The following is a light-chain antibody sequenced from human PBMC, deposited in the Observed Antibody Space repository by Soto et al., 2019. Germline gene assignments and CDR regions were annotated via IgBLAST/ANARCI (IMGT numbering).Light chain of an antibody. CDR2: DAS. Sequence: DNVLKQCPATLSLSLRESATLSCRATRSVSSYLAWYQQKPGQAPRLLIYDASNRATGIPARFSGSGSGTDFTLTISSLEPEDFAVYYCQQRSNLPPITFGQGTRLEI. V-gene: IGKV3-11*01. J-gene: IGKJ5*01. CDR3: QQRSNLPPIT. CDR1: RSVSSY.